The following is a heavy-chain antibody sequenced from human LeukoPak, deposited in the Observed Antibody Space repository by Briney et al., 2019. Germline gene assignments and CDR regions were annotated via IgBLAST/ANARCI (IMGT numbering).Heavy chain of an antibody. CDR1: GYTFTNYD. V-gene: IGHV1-8*01. D-gene: IGHD6-13*01. CDR3: ARDRASGIVDY. J-gene: IGHJ4*02. CDR2: MNSNSGNT. Sequence: GASVKVSCKASGYTFTNYDIMWVRQATGQGPEWMGWMNSNSGNTGYAQKFQGRVTMTRDTSINTAYMELHSLASEDTAVYYCARDRASGIVDYWGQGTLVTVSS.